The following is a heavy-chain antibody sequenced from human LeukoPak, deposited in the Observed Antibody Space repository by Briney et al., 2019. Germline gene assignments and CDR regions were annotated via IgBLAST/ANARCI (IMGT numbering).Heavy chain of an antibody. CDR1: GYTLTELS. J-gene: IGHJ4*02. D-gene: IGHD3-22*01. CDR2: FDPEDGET. Sequence: ASVKVSCKVSGYTLTELSMHWVRQAPGKGLEWMGGFDPEDGETIYAQKFQGRVTMTRDTSISTAYMELSRLRSDDTAVYYCAKEGGITMIVVVKILIGNYFDYWGQGTLVTVSS. V-gene: IGHV1-24*01. CDR3: AKEGGITMIVVVKILIGNYFDY.